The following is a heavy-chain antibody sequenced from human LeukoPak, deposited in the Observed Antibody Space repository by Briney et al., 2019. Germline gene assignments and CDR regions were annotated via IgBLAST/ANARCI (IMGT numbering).Heavy chain of an antibody. CDR1: GFTFSSYA. CDR3: ARDPYSGHDNWFDP. Sequence: GRSLRLSCAASGFTFSSYAMHWVRQAPGKGLEWVAVISYDGSNKYYADSVKGRFTISRDNSKNTLYLQMNSLRAEDTAVYYCARDPYSGHDNWFDPWGQGTLVTVSS. D-gene: IGHD5-12*01. V-gene: IGHV3-30*04. J-gene: IGHJ5*02. CDR2: ISYDGSNK.